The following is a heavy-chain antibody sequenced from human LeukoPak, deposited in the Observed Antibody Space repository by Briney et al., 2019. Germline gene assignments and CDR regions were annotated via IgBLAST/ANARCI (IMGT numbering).Heavy chain of an antibody. CDR1: GDSVSSNYW. D-gene: IGHD6-19*01. V-gene: IGHV4-4*02. CDR2: VFHSGST. J-gene: IGHJ4*02. Sequence: PSGTLSLICAVSGDSVSSNYWWSWVRQSPGKGLEWIGEVFHSGSTYYNPSLKSRLTISVDTSKNQFSLKLSSVTAADTAVYYCARRRGNTSGFQGYYFDYWGQGTLVTVSS. CDR3: ARRRGNTSGFQGYYFDY.